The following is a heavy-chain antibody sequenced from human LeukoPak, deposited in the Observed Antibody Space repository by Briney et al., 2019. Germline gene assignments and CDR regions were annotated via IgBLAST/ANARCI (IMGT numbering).Heavy chain of an antibody. Sequence: GGSLRLSCAASGVTFSSYSMNWVRQAPGKGLEWVSYISGSGSYTYYADSVKGRFTISRDNAKNSFHLQMDSLRAEDTAGYYLARDAFTLVVVGGTRALDIWGQGTMVTVSS. CDR1: GVTFSSYS. D-gene: IGHD2-15*01. J-gene: IGHJ3*02. CDR2: ISGSGSYT. V-gene: IGHV3-21*01. CDR3: ARDAFTLVVVGGTRALDI.